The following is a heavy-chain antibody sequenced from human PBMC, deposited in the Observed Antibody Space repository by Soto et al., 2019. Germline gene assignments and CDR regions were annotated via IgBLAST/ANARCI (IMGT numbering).Heavy chain of an antibody. J-gene: IGHJ4*02. CDR1: GGTCSSGS. CDR2: SIPILGTA. D-gene: IGHD1-26*01. Sequence: QVQLVQSGDEVKKPGCSVEVSCKVSGGTCSSGSINWVRLAPGQGLEWMGESIPILGTANYAQKFQGRVTITADESTSTAYMELSSLRSEDTAVYYCARDGGRHSGGIDYWGQGTLVTVSS. CDR3: ARDGGRHSGGIDY. V-gene: IGHV1-69*01.